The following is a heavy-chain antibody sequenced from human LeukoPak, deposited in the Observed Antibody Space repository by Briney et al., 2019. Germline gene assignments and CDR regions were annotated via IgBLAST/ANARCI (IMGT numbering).Heavy chain of an antibody. CDR1: GYSISSGYY. J-gene: IGHJ5*02. CDR3: ARDVSPRYYDFWSGSAGFDP. D-gene: IGHD3-3*01. V-gene: IGHV4-38-2*02. Sequence: SETLSLTCTVSGYSISSGYYWGWIRQPPGKGLEWIGSIYHSGSTYYNPSLKSRVTISVYTSKNQFSLKLSSVTAADTAVYYCARDVSPRYYDFWSGSAGFDPWGQGTLVTVSS. CDR2: IYHSGST.